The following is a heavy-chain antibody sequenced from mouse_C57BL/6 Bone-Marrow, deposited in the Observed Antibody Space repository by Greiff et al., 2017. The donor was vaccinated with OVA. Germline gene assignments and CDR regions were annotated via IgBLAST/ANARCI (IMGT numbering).Heavy chain of an antibody. CDR2: ISDGGSYT. D-gene: IGHD2-4*01. Sequence: EVMLVESGGGLVKPGGSLKLSCAASGFTFSSYAMSWVRQTPEKRLEWVATISDGGSYTYYPDNVKGRFTISRDNAKNNLYLQMSHLKSEDTAMYYCARDQGLRRVGFFDYWGQGTTLTVSS. J-gene: IGHJ2*01. CDR3: ARDQGLRRVGFFDY. CDR1: GFTFSSYA. V-gene: IGHV5-4*01.